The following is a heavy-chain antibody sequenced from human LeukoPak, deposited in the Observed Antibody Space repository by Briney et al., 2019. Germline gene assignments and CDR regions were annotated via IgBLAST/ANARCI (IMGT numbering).Heavy chain of an antibody. V-gene: IGHV3-33*01. CDR3: ARGRGDCSTTSCYIDY. J-gene: IGHJ4*02. CDR1: GFTFGRYG. CDR2: IWYDGSHK. Sequence: GGSLRLSCAASGFTFGRYGTHWVRQPPGQGLEWVAFIWYDGSHKDYADSVKGRFTISGDNSKNTLFLQMNSLRAEDTAVYFSARGRGDCSTTSCYIDYWGQGTLVTVSP. D-gene: IGHD2-2*01.